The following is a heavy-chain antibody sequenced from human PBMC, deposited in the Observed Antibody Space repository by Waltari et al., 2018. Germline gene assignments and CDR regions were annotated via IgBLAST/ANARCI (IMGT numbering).Heavy chain of an antibody. CDR3: ARGLAFDS. CDR2: LYARGTT. D-gene: IGHD3-9*01. V-gene: IGHV4-4*07. CDR1: GSSISNNY. J-gene: IGHJ4*02. Sequence: QVQLQESGPGPVKPSETLSLTCTVSGSSISNNYWNWIRQPAGKGLEWIGRLYARGTTNYNPALKSLVSVSVDTSKNQFSLNLTSVTAADTAVYYCARGLAFDSWGQGSLVTVSS.